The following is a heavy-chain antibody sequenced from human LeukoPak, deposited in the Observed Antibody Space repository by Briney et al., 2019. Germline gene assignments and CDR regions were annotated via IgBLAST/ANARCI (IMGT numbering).Heavy chain of an antibody. V-gene: IGHV3-53*01. J-gene: IGHJ3*02. CDR2: IYSGGST. CDR1: QFTFSNYA. CDR3: ARRNGPIDAFDI. D-gene: IGHD1-1*01. Sequence: GGSLRLSCAASQFTFSNYAMSWVRQAPGKGLEWVSVIYSGGSTYYADSVKGRFTISRDNSKNTLYLQMNSLRAEDTAVYYCARRNGPIDAFDIWGQGTMVTVSS.